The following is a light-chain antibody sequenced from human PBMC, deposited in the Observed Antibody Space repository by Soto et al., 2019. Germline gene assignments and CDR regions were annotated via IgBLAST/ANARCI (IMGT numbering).Light chain of an antibody. Sequence: EIVMTQSPATLSVSPGERATLSCRASQSVSHNLAWYQQKPGQAPRLLFYGASFRATGVPARFSGSGSGTDFTLTISSLQSEDVAIYYCQQSNNWPYTFGQGTKLEIK. V-gene: IGKV3-15*01. J-gene: IGKJ2*01. CDR2: GAS. CDR3: QQSNNWPYT. CDR1: QSVSHN.